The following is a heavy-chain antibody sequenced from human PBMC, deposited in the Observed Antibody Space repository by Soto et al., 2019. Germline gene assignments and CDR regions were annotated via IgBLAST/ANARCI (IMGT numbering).Heavy chain of an antibody. CDR2: IYYSGST. D-gene: IGHD3-16*02. V-gene: IGHV4-30-4*01. CDR3: ARDPYVWGSYRAHWGYYYGMDV. CDR1: GGSISSGDYY. Sequence: KPSETLSLTCTVSGGSISSGDYYWSWIRQPPGKGLEWIGYIYYSGSTYYNPSLKSRVTISVDTSKNQFSLKLSSVTAADTAVYYCARDPYVWGSYRAHWGYYYGMDVWGQGTTVTVAS. J-gene: IGHJ6*02.